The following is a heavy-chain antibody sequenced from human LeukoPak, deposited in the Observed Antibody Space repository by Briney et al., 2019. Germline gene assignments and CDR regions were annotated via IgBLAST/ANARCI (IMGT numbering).Heavy chain of an antibody. D-gene: IGHD3-10*01. Sequence: PSETLSLTCTVSGGSIRTYYWSWVRQPPGKGLEWVGYLFDSGNTDYNPSLKSRVTIAEDMSKNQLTLKLSSVTAADTAVYYCARLGSVVNYENCGMDVWGQGTTVTVSS. V-gene: IGHV4-59*12. CDR1: GGSIRTYY. CDR3: ARLGSVVNYENCGMDV. CDR2: LFDSGNT. J-gene: IGHJ6*02.